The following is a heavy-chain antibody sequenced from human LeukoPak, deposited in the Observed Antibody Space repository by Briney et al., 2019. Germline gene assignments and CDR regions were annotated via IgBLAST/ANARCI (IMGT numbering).Heavy chain of an antibody. CDR3: ATDRGWRTSGYYLYYFEY. V-gene: IGHV3-33*03. Sequence: GGSLRLSCAASGFTFSSYGMHWVRQAPGKGLEWVAVIWYDGGNKYYADSVKGRFTISRDNTKNLLYLQMSSLRAEDTAVYYCATDRGWRTSGYYLYYFEYWGQGTLVTFSS. CDR2: IWYDGGNK. D-gene: IGHD3-3*01. J-gene: IGHJ4*02. CDR1: GFTFSSYG.